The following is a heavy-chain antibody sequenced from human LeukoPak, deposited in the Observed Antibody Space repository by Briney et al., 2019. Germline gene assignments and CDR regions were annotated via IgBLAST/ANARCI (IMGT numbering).Heavy chain of an antibody. CDR2: ISGSGGST. CDR1: GFTFSSYA. V-gene: IGHV3-23*01. CDR3: AKAWDFVVVPAVLRFDY. Sequence: GGSLRLSCAASGFTFSSYAMSWVRQAPGKGLEWVSAISGSGGSTYYADSVKGRFTISRDNSKNTLYLQMNSLRAEDTAVYYWAKAWDFVVVPAVLRFDYWGQGTLVTV. D-gene: IGHD2-2*01. J-gene: IGHJ4*02.